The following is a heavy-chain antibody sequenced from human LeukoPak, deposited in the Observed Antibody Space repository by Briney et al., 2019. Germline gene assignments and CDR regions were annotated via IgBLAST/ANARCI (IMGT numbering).Heavy chain of an antibody. CDR3: ARDYMVRGVIDY. V-gene: IGHV4-39*07. CDR1: GGSISITTYY. J-gene: IGHJ4*02. Sequence: SETLSLTCTVSGGSISITTYYWGWIRQPPGKGLEWIGNIYYSGSTYYNPSLKSRVTISVDTSKNQFSLKLSSVTAADTAVYYCARDYMVRGVIDYWGQGTLVTVSS. CDR2: IYYSGST. D-gene: IGHD3-10*01.